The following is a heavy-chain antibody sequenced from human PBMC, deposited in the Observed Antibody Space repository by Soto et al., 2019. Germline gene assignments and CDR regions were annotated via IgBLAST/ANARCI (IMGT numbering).Heavy chain of an antibody. CDR2: ITNSGDDA. J-gene: IGHJ4*02. D-gene: IGHD2-15*01. CDR3: AKGTAPWCSGVSCYAFER. Sequence: EVQLLESGGDLVQPGGSLRLSCVASGFTFSSYAMTWVRQAPGRGLECVSVITNSGDDAHYINSVKGRFTNSRDNSKNTLFLQMDSLRVEDTAVYYCAKGTAPWCSGVSCYAFERWGQGTLVTVSS. V-gene: IGHV3-23*05. CDR1: GFTFSSYA.